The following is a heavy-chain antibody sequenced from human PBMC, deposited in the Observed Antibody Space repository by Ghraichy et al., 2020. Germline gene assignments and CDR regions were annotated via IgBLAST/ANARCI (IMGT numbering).Heavy chain of an antibody. D-gene: IGHD6-25*01. CDR3: ARQERNWFDP. V-gene: IGHV4-39*01. J-gene: IGHJ5*02. Sequence: SETLSLTCTVAGGSISSISYYWGWIRQPPGKGLEWIGSIYYSGSTYYNPSLKSRVTISVDTAKNQFSLKLSSVTAADTAVYYCARQERNWFDPWGQGNLVTVSS. CDR1: GGSISSISYY. CDR2: IYYSGST.